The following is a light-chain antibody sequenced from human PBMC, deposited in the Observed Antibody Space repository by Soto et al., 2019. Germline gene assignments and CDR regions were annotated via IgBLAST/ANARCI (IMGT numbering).Light chain of an antibody. V-gene: IGKV3-15*01. CDR1: HNVCNN. J-gene: IGKJ3*01. CDR3: QQYNNWPPIT. Sequence: EIVMTQSPATLSASAGERATLSCRASHNVCNNLDWYQQKPGQAPRLLIYGASTRATGIPARFSGSGSGTEFTLTISSLQTEDFAVYYCQQYNNWPPITFGPGTKVDI. CDR2: GAS.